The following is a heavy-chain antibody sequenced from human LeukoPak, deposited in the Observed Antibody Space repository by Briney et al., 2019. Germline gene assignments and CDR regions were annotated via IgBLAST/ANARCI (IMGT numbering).Heavy chain of an antibody. V-gene: IGHV4-38-2*01. CDR2: IFHSGTT. J-gene: IGHJ4*02. CDR1: AYSISRGYY. Sequence: SETLSLTCAVSAYSISRGYYWGWIRQPPGKGLEWIGSIFHSGTTYYNPSLKSRLSISVDTSKNQFSLKLSSVTAADTAVYYCARHIVVVPAAMRNPFDYWGQGTLVTVSS. D-gene: IGHD2-2*01. CDR3: ARHIVVVPAAMRNPFDY.